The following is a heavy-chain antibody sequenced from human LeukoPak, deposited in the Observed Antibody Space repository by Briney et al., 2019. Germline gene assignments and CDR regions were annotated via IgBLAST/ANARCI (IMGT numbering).Heavy chain of an antibody. V-gene: IGHV1-8*01. CDR2: MNPNSGNT. Sequence: ASVKVSCKASGYTFTSYDINWVRQATGQGLEWMGWMNPNSGNTGYAQKFQGRVTMTRDTSISTAYMELSRLRSDDTAVYYCAREGRDSAFDIWGQGTMVTVSS. CDR3: AREGRDSAFDI. CDR1: GYTFTSYD. D-gene: IGHD3-10*01. J-gene: IGHJ3*02.